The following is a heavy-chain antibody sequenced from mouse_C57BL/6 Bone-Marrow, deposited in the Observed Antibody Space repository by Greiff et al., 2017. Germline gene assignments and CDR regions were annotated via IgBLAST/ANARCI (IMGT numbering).Heavy chain of an antibody. CDR1: GFSLTSYG. J-gene: IGHJ4*01. Sequence: QVQLQQSGPGLVAPSQSLSITCTVSGFSLTSYGVDWVRQSPGKGLEWLGVIWGVGSTNYNSALKSRLSISKDNSKSQVFLKMNSLQTEDTAMYYCAIHYYGSSYDYAMDYWGQGTSVTVSS. D-gene: IGHD1-1*01. V-gene: IGHV2-6*01. CDR3: AIHYYGSSYDYAMDY. CDR2: IWGVGST.